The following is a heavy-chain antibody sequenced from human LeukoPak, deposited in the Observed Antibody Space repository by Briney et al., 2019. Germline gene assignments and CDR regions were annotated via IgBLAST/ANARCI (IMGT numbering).Heavy chain of an antibody. CDR3: ARDPTRYSSSLGPWAAGDAFDI. V-gene: IGHV4-61*02. CDR1: GGSISTGREY. D-gene: IGHD6-6*01. J-gene: IGHJ3*02. CDR2: VYATGST. Sequence: SQTLSLTCTVSGGSISTGREYWSWIRQPAGKGLEWIGRVYATGSTNYSPSLKSRATISLDPSKNQFSLKLSSVTAADTAVYYCARDPTRYSSSLGPWAAGDAFDIWGQGTMVTVSS.